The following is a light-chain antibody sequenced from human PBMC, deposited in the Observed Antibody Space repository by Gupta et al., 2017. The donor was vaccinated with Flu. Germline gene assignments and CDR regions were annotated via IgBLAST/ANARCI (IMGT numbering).Light chain of an antibody. Sequence: KVTITCGWSSGSVDTNYYCSWDQQTPAHAHRRLVYSKNSRSAAVPGRFSGSIGGKTAALTITAAEEDEEADYYCEPDRGSGIWVFGGGTKLTVL. CDR1: SGSVDTNYY. CDR3: EPDRGSGIWV. V-gene: IGLV8-61*01. CDR2: SKN. J-gene: IGLJ3*02.